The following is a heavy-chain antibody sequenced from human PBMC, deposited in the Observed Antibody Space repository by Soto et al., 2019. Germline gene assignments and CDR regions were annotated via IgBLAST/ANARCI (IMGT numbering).Heavy chain of an antibody. CDR1: GYTFTSYY. J-gene: IGHJ4*02. Sequence: ASVKVSCKSSGYTFTSYYMHWVRQAPGQGLEWMGIINPSGGSTSYAQKFQGRVTMTRDTSTSTVYMELSSRRSEDTAVYYCARDRLIWCGEFNYFDYWGQGTLVTVSS. D-gene: IGHD3-10*01. V-gene: IGHV1-46*01. CDR3: ARDRLIWCGEFNYFDY. CDR2: INPSGGST.